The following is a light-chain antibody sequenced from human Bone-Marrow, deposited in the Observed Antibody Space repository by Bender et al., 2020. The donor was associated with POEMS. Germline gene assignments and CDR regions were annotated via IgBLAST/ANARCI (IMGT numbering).Light chain of an antibody. Sequence: QSALTQPPSASGSPGQSVTISCTGTSSDVGGYNYVSWYRQHPDKAPKLIIYEVTKRPSGVPDRFSGSKSGTSVSLAITGLQAEDEADYYCQSFDTSLSGWVFGAGTKLTV. CDR1: SSDVGGYNY. CDR2: EVT. CDR3: QSFDTSLSGWV. V-gene: IGLV2-8*01. J-gene: IGLJ3*02.